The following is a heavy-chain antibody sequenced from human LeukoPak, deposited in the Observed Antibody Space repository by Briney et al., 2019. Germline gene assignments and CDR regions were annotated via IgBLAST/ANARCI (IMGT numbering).Heavy chain of an antibody. Sequence: GGSLRLSCAASGFTFSNYAMSWVRQAPGKGLEWVSGINWNGGSTGYADSVKGRFTISRDNAKNSLYLQMNSLRAEDTALYHCAREMYSGSYYWFDPWGQGTLVTVSS. CDR1: GFTFSNYA. J-gene: IGHJ5*02. CDR3: AREMYSGSYYWFDP. D-gene: IGHD1-26*01. V-gene: IGHV3-20*01. CDR2: INWNGGST.